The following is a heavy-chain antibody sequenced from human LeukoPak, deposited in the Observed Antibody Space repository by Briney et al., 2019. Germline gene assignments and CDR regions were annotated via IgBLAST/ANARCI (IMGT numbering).Heavy chain of an antibody. D-gene: IGHD5-18*01. CDR2: IYYSGST. J-gene: IGHJ4*02. CDR1: GGSISSSSYY. CDR3: ARRGYSYGPLFDC. V-gene: IGHV4-39*01. Sequence: SETLSLTCTVSGGSISSSSYYWGWIRQPPGKGLEWIGSIYYSGSTYYNPSLKSRVTISVDTSKKQFSLKLSSVTAADTAVYYCARRGYSYGPLFDCWGQGTLVTVSS.